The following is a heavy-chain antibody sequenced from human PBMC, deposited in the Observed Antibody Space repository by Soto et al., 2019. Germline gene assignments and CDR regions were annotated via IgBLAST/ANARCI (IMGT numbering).Heavy chain of an antibody. CDR2: MNPNSGNT. D-gene: IGHD2-2*01. CDR3: ARQDIVVVPAEDGARGYYYYYGMDV. Sequence: VASVKVSCKASGYTFTSYDINWVRQATGQGLEWMGWMNPNSGNTGYAQKFQGRVTMTRNTSISTAYMELSSLRSEDTAVYYCARQDIVVVPAEDGARGYYYYYGMDVWGQGTTVTVSS. V-gene: IGHV1-8*01. J-gene: IGHJ6*02. CDR1: GYTFTSYD.